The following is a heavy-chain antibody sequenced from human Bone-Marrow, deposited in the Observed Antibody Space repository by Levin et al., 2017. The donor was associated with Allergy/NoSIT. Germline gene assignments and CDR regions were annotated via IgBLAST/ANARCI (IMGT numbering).Heavy chain of an antibody. J-gene: IGHJ4*02. CDR3: AKETTVMTATTLDY. V-gene: IGHV3-30*18. CDR1: GFTFSNYG. Sequence: GGSLRLSCAASGFTFSNYGMQWVRQALGKGLEWVAVIAHDGSLKYYADSVQGRFTISRDNSKNTLYLQMNSLRAEDTAVYFCAKETTVMTATTLDYWGQGTLVTVSS. CDR2: IAHDGSLK. D-gene: IGHD2-21*02.